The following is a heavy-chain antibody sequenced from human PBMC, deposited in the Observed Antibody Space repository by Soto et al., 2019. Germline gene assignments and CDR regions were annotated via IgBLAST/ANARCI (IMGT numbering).Heavy chain of an antibody. V-gene: IGHV3-33*01. CDR2: IWYDGSNK. Sequence: QVQLVESGGGVVQPGRSLRLSCAASGFTFSSYGMHWVRQAPGKGLEWVAVIWYDGSNKYYADSVKGRFTISRDNSKNALYLKMNGLRAETRVVFYWARDMPPCGGPPAPLFAPGGKGPLVTVSS. CDR1: GFTFSSYG. CDR3: ARDMPPCGGPPAPLFAP. D-gene: IGHD2-2*01. J-gene: IGHJ5*02.